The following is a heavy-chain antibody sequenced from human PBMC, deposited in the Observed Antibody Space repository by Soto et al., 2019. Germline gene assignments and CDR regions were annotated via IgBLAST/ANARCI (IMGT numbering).Heavy chain of an antibody. Sequence: PSETLSLTCTVSGGSISSGDYYWSWIRQPPGKGLEWIGYIYYSGSTYYNPSLKSRVTISVDTSKNQFSLKLSSVTAADTAVYYCAREGEYSHYYYYGMDVWGQGTTVTVSS. D-gene: IGHD5-18*01. J-gene: IGHJ6*02. CDR1: GGSISSGDYY. V-gene: IGHV4-30-4*01. CDR2: IYYSGST. CDR3: AREGEYSHYYYYGMDV.